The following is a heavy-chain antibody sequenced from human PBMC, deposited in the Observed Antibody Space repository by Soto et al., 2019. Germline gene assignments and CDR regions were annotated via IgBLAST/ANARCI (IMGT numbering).Heavy chain of an antibody. D-gene: IGHD5-12*01. Sequence: QVQLQESGPGLVKPSQTLSLTCTVSGGSISSSGYYWSWIRQHPGKGLEWIGYIYYSGNSYYNPSLKSRFTISVDTSKNHFSLRLNAVTAADTAVFYCARAVGGYSLFDYWGQGTLVTVSS. CDR1: GGSISSSGYY. V-gene: IGHV4-31*03. CDR3: ARAVGGYSLFDY. J-gene: IGHJ4*02. CDR2: IYYSGNS.